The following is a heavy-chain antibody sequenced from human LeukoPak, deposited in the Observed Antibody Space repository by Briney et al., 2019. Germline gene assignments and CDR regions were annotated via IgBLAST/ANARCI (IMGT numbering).Heavy chain of an antibody. CDR2: IIPILGIA. Sequence: GSSVKVSCKASGGTLSSYAISWVRQAPGQGLEWMGRIIPILGIANYAQKFQGRVTITADKSTSTAYMELSSLRSEDTAVYYCARLSGATSGLDYWGQGTLVTVSS. J-gene: IGHJ4*02. CDR1: GGTLSSYA. V-gene: IGHV1-69*04. CDR3: ARLSGATSGLDY. D-gene: IGHD1-26*01.